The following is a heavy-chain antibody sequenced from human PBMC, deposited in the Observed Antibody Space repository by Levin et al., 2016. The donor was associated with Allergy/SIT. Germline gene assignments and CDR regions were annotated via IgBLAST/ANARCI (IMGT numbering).Heavy chain of an antibody. J-gene: IGHJ2*01. CDR1: GFTVSSNY. D-gene: IGHD3-3*01. CDR2: IYSGGST. V-gene: IGHV3-53*01. CDR3: ARVALRFLGWYFDL. Sequence: GGSLRLSCAASGFTVSSNYMSWVRQAPGKGLEWVSVIYSGGSTYYADSVKGRFTISRDNSKNTLYLQMNSLRAEDTAVYYCARVALRFLGWYFDLWGRGTLVTVSS.